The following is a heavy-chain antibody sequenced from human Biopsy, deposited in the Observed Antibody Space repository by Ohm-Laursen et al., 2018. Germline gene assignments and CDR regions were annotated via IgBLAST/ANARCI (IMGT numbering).Heavy chain of an antibody. CDR3: AKGQDLRGGAEYFQH. CDR1: GYTFTGQY. D-gene: IGHD2-15*01. CDR2: INPQRGNT. J-gene: IGHJ1*01. Sequence: SVTVSCKASGYTFTGQYLHWVRQVPGQGLEWMGWINPQRGNTKFAQDFQGRVTMTRDTSITTAYMELSRLRSDDTAVYYCAKGQDLRGGAEYFQHWGQGALVTVSS. V-gene: IGHV1-2*02.